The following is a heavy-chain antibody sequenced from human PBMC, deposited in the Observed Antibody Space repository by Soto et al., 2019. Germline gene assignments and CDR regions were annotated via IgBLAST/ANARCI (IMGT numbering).Heavy chain of an antibody. CDR3: ARERSSGWYVDY. CDR1: GYTFTSYD. D-gene: IGHD6-19*01. J-gene: IGHJ4*02. V-gene: IGHV1-8*01. CDR2: MNPNSGNT. Sequence: QVQLVQSGAEVKKPGASVKVSCKASGYTFTSYDINWVRQATGQGLEWMGWMNPNSGNTGYAQKXXGXXTMTRNTSISPAYMELSSLRSEDTAVYYCARERSSGWYVDYWGQGTLVTVSS.